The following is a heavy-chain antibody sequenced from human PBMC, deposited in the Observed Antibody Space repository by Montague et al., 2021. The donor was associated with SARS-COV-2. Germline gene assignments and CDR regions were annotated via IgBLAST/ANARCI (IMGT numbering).Heavy chain of an antibody. V-gene: IGHV4-61*02. Sequence: TLSLTCTVSGGSISSGSYFWSWIRQPAGKGLEWIGRIYNSGSTNYNPSLKSRVTISVDTSKNQFSLKLSSVTAADTAVYYCARDAGIAATGLNWFDPWGQGTLVTVSS. D-gene: IGHD6-13*01. J-gene: IGHJ5*02. CDR3: ARDAGIAATGLNWFDP. CDR1: GGSISSGSYF. CDR2: IYNSGST.